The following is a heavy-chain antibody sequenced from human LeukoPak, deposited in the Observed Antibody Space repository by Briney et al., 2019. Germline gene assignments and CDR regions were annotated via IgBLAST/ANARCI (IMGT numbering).Heavy chain of an antibody. Sequence: SQTLSLTCTVSGGSISSGSYYWSWIRQPAGKGLEWIGRIYTSGSTNYNPSLKSRVTISVDTSKNQFSLKLSSVTVADTAVYYCARGGIPTTDYFDYWGQGTLVTVSS. V-gene: IGHV4-61*02. CDR2: IYTSGST. D-gene: IGHD2/OR15-2a*01. CDR3: ARGGIPTTDYFDY. J-gene: IGHJ4*02. CDR1: GGSISSGSYY.